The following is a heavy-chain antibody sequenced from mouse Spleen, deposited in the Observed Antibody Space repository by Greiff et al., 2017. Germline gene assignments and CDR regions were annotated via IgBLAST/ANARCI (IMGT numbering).Heavy chain of an antibody. J-gene: IGHJ3*01. CDR3: ARGDSSGGFAY. V-gene: IGHV1-42*01. D-gene: IGHD3-2*02. CDR1: GYSFTGYY. Sequence: VQLKQSGPELVKPGASVKISCKASGYSFTGYYMNWVKQSPEKSLEWIGEINPSTGGTTYNQKFKAKATLTVDKSSSTAYMQLKSLTSEDSAVYYCARGDSSGGFAYWGQGTLVTVSA. CDR2: INPSTGGT.